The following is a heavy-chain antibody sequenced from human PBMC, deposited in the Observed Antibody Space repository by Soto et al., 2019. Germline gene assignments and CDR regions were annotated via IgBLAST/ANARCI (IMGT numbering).Heavy chain of an antibody. J-gene: IGHJ4*02. CDR3: ARLSPY. CDR2: ISSSSSTI. Sequence: PGGSLRLSCAASGFTFSSYSMNWVRQAPGKGLEWVSYISSSSSTIYYADSVKGRFTISRDNAKNSLYLQMNSLRVEDTAVYYCARLSPYWGQGALVTVSS. D-gene: IGHD3-16*02. V-gene: IGHV3-48*01. CDR1: GFTFSSYS.